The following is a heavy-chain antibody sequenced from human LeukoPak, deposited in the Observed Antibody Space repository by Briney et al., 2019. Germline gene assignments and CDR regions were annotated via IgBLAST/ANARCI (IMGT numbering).Heavy chain of an antibody. Sequence: QPGGSLRLSCAASGFTFSTYAVTWVRQAPGKGLEWVASITGSGSATYYADSVKGRFTISRDNSKETLYLQMNSLRAEDTALYYCAKFFLPYLAGGTGSRWGQGTLVTVSS. CDR3: AKFFLPYLAGGTGSR. D-gene: IGHD3-10*01. CDR1: GFTFSTYA. J-gene: IGHJ4*02. CDR2: ITGSGSAT. V-gene: IGHV3-23*01.